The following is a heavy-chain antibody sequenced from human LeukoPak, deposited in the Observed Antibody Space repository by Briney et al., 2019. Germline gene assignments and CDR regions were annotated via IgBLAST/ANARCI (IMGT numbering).Heavy chain of an antibody. D-gene: IGHD3-16*01. CDR3: AKDLQLIPLAY. CDR2: ISGSGGST. Sequence: GGSLRLSCAASGFTFSDYSMTWVRQAPGKGLEWVSAISGSGGSTYYADSVKGRFTISRDNSKNTLYLQMNSLRAEDTAVYYCAKDLQLIPLAYWGQGTLVTVSS. J-gene: IGHJ4*02. CDR1: GFTFSDYS. V-gene: IGHV3-23*01.